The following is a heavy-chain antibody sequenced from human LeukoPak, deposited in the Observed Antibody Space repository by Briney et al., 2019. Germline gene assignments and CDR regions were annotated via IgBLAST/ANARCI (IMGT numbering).Heavy chain of an antibody. CDR3: ARASDPWLQLT. J-gene: IGHJ5*02. D-gene: IGHD5-24*01. CDR2: IKQDGSEK. CDR1: GFTLSNYW. V-gene: IGHV3-7*05. Sequence: GGSLRLSCAASGFTLSNYWMIWVRQAPGKGLEWVGNIKQDGSEKRYADSVRGRFTISRDNAQTSLYLQMNSLRAEDTAVYYCARASDPWLQLTWGQGTLVTVSS.